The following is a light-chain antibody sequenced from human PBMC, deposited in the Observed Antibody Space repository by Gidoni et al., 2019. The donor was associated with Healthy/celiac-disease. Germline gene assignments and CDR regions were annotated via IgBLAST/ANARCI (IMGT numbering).Light chain of an antibody. CDR3: CSYAGSSTFDVV. CDR2: EGS. J-gene: IGLJ2*01. CDR1: SSDAGSYNL. Sequence: QSALTQPASVSGSPGQSIPISCTGTSSDAGSYNLVSWYQQHPGKAPKLMIYEGSKRPSGVSNRFSGSKSGNTASLTISGLQAEDEADYYCCSYAGSSTFDVVFGGGTKLTVL. V-gene: IGLV2-23*03.